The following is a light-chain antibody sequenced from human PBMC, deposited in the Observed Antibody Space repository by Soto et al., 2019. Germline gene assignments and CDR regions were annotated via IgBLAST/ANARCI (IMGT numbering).Light chain of an antibody. CDR1: QGISSY. J-gene: IGKJ1*01. CDR2: AAS. CDR3: QQSYSTPWT. Sequence: DIQMTQSPSSLSAYVGDRVTITCRASQGISSYLNWYQQKPGKAPKLLIYAASSLQSGVPSRFSGSGSGTDFALTISSLQPEDFATYYCQQSYSTPWTFGQGTKV. V-gene: IGKV1-39*01.